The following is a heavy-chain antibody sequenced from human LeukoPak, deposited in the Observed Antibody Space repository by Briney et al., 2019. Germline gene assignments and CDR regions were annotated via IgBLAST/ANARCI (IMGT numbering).Heavy chain of an antibody. D-gene: IGHD5-12*01. CDR2: IKQDGSEK. CDR1: GFTFSSYW. Sequence: PGGSLRLSCAASGFTFSSYWMSWVRQAPGKGLKWVAAIKQDGSEKNYVDSVKGRFTISRDNAKNSVYLQMNSLRAEDTAVYYCARDIGYGDYWGQGILVTVSS. CDR3: ARDIGYGDY. J-gene: IGHJ4*02. V-gene: IGHV3-7*01.